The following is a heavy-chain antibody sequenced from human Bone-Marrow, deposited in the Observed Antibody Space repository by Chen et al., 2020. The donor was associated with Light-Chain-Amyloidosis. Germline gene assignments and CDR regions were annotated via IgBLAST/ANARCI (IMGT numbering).Heavy chain of an antibody. Sequence: EVQLVESGGGLVQTGGSLRLSCLASGVAFSRYRMHLVRQAPGKGLVWVSRINTDGSSTSYADSVKGRFTISRDNAKNTLFLQMSSLRGDDTAVYYCARDSDCRSTSCYPLGTFDIWGQGTMVTVSS. V-gene: IGHV3-74*01. J-gene: IGHJ3*02. CDR2: INTDGSST. CDR3: ARDSDCRSTSCYPLGTFDI. CDR1: GVAFSRYR. D-gene: IGHD2-2*01.